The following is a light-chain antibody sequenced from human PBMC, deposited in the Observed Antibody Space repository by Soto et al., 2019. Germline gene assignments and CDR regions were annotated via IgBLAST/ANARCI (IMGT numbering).Light chain of an antibody. J-gene: IGKJ1*01. CDR3: QQSHETPRT. Sequence: DIQMTQSPSYLSASVGDRVTITCRASQSISAYLNWYHQRPGEAPKLLIYAASNLQSGVPSRFSGSGSGTDFTLIITSLQPEDLATYYCQQSHETPRTFGQGTKVDIK. V-gene: IGKV1-39*01. CDR2: AAS. CDR1: QSISAY.